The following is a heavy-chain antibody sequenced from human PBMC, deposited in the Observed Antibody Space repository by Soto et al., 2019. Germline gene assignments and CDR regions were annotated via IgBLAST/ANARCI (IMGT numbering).Heavy chain of an antibody. J-gene: IGHJ4*02. CDR3: ARRIIMITFGGVIGPVDY. D-gene: IGHD3-16*02. Sequence: GGSLRLSCAASGFTFSSYAMHWVRQAPGKGLEWVAVISYDGSNKYYADSVKGRFTISRDNSKNTLYLQMNSLRAEDTAVYYCARRIIMITFGGVIGPVDYWGQGTLVTVSS. CDR1: GFTFSSYA. V-gene: IGHV3-30-3*01. CDR2: ISYDGSNK.